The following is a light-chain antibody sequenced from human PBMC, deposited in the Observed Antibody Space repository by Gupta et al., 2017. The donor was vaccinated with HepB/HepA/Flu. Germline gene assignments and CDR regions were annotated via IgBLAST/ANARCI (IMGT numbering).Light chain of an antibody. J-gene: IGLJ1*01. CDR3: LVWHNNGGRYV. Sequence: SYVLTQQPSVSVAPGQTARITCGGDNIVSKSVHWYQQKPGQAPLLVVFDDSDRPSGIPERFSGSTSGNAATLTISRVEAGDEADYDCLVWHNNGGRYVFGTGTKVTVL. CDR2: DDS. CDR1: NIVSKS. V-gene: IGLV3-21*02.